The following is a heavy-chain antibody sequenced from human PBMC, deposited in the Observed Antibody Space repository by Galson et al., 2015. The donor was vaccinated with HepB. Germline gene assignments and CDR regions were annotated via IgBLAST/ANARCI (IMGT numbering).Heavy chain of an antibody. V-gene: IGHV3-23*01. J-gene: IGHJ4*02. CDR2: ISGSGGST. CDR3: AKGPTGGGSYFDY. Sequence: SLRLSCAASGFTFSSYAMSWVRQAPGKGLEWVSAISGSGGSTYYADSVKGRFTISRDNSKNTLYLQMNSLRAEDTAVYYCAKGPTGGGSYFDYWGQGTLVTVSS. D-gene: IGHD1-26*01. CDR1: GFTFSSYA.